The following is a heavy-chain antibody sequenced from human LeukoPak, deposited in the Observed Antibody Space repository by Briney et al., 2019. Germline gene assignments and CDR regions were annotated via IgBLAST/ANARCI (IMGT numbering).Heavy chain of an antibody. D-gene: IGHD4-17*01. CDR2: IYHSGST. CDR3: ARASYGDYSLCY. V-gene: IGHV4-30-2*01. CDR1: GGSISSGGYS. J-gene: IGHJ4*02. Sequence: SQTLSPTCAVSGGSISSGGYSWSWIRQPPGKGLEWIGYIYHSGSTYYNPSLKSRVTISVDRSKNQFSLKLSSVTAADTAVYYCARASYGDYSLCYWGQGTLVTVSS.